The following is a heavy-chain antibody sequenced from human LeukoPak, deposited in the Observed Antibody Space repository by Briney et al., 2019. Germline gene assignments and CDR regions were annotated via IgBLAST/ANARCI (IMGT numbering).Heavy chain of an antibody. CDR1: GFTFSSYS. CDR3: ASIQLWLHNYYMDV. D-gene: IGHD5-18*01. V-gene: IGHV3-48*01. J-gene: IGHJ6*03. CDR2: ISSSSSTI. Sequence: GGSLRLSCVASGFTFSSYSMDWVRQAPGKGLEGVSYISSSSSTIYYADSVKGRFTISRDNAKNSLYLQMNSLRAEDTAVYYCASIQLWLHNYYMDVWGKGTTVTVSS.